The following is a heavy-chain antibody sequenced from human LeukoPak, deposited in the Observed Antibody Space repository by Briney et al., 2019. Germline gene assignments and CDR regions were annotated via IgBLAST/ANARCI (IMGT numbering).Heavy chain of an antibody. Sequence: GGSLRLSCAASGFTFSSYSMNRVRQAPGKGLEWVSSISSSNSYIYYADSVQGRFTISRDNAKNSLYLEMNSLRADDTAVYYCVRVYSGSPDPAYWGQGTLVTVSS. J-gene: IGHJ4*02. CDR2: ISSSNSYI. CDR3: VRVYSGSPDPAY. V-gene: IGHV3-21*01. D-gene: IGHD1-26*01. CDR1: GFTFSSYS.